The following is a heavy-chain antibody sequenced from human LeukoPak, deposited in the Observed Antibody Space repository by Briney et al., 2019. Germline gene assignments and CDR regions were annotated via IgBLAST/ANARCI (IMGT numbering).Heavy chain of an antibody. CDR3: ASDLATTHYYFDY. CDR2: IYSGGST. D-gene: IGHD4-11*01. CDR1: GFSFSDYA. Sequence: GGSLRLSCAASGFSFSDYAMSWVRQAPGKGLEWVSVIYSGGSTYYADSVKGRFTISRDNSKNTLYLQMNSLRAEDTAVYYCASDLATTHYYFDYWGQGTLVTVSS. V-gene: IGHV3-66*01. J-gene: IGHJ4*02.